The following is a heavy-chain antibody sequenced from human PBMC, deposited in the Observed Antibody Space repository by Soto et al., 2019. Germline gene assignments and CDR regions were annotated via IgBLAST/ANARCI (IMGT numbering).Heavy chain of an antibody. CDR1: GGSISSYY. Sequence: PSETLSLTCTVSGGSISSYYWSWIRQPPGKGLEWIGYIYYSGSTNYNPSLKSRVTISVDTSKNQFSLKLSSVTAADTAVYYCSRELGENCSGGSCYLNWFDPWGQGTLVTVSS. J-gene: IGHJ5*02. CDR2: IYYSGST. D-gene: IGHD2-15*01. V-gene: IGHV4-59*01. CDR3: SRELGENCSGGSCYLNWFDP.